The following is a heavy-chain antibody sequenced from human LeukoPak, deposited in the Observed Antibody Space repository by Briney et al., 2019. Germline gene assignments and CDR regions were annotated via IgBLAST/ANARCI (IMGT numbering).Heavy chain of an antibody. Sequence: GGSLRLSCAASGLTFSSYGMHWVRQAPGKGLEWVAFIRYDGSNKYYADSVKGRFTISRDNSKNTLYLQMNSLRAEDTAVYYCARDNPLYCSSTSCYPNALDIWGQGTMVTVSS. V-gene: IGHV3-30*02. CDR3: ARDNPLYCSSTSCYPNALDI. CDR1: GLTFSSYG. J-gene: IGHJ3*02. CDR2: IRYDGSNK. D-gene: IGHD2-2*01.